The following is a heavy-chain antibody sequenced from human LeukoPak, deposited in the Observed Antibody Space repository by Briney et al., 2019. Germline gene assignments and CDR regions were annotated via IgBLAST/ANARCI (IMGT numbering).Heavy chain of an antibody. CDR1: GFTFSSYA. CDR2: ITCSGGST. Sequence: GVTLRLSCAASGFTFSSYAMSWVRQAPGKGLEWVSAITCSGGSTYYADSVKGRFTISRDNSKNTLYLQMNSLRAEDTAVYYCAKAGPYYYDSSGYFDYWGQGTLVTVSS. D-gene: IGHD3-22*01. CDR3: AKAGPYYYDSSGYFDY. V-gene: IGHV3-23*01. J-gene: IGHJ4*02.